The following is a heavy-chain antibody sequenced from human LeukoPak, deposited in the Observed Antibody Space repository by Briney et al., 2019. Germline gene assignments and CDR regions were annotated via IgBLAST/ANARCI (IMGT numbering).Heavy chain of an antibody. CDR3: ARARGNYYDSSGYPAAFDI. CDR2: IYYSGST. D-gene: IGHD3-22*01. Sequence: PSETLSLTCTVSGGSISSYYWSWIRQPPGKGLEWIGYIYYSGSTNYNPSLKRRVTISVDTSKNQFSLKLSSVTAADTAVYYCARARGNYYDSSGYPAAFDIWGQGTMVTVSS. V-gene: IGHV4-59*01. CDR1: GGSISSYY. J-gene: IGHJ3*02.